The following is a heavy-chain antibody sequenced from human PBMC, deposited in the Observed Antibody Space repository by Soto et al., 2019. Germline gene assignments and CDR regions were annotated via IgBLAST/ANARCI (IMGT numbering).Heavy chain of an antibody. CDR1: GGTFSSYA. CDR2: IIPIFGTA. Sequence: QVQLVQSGAEVKKPGSSVKVSCKASGGTFSSYAISWVRQAPGQGLEWMGGIIPIFGTANYAQKFQGRVTITPDESTSSAYMELSSLRSEDTAVYYCARWGRSAAAAYNYYYGTDVWGQGATVTVSS. J-gene: IGHJ6*02. CDR3: ARWGRSAAAAYNYYYGTDV. D-gene: IGHD6-13*01. V-gene: IGHV1-69*01.